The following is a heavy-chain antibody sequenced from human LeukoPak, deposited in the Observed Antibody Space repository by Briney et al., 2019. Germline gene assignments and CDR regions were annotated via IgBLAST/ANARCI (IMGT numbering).Heavy chain of an antibody. Sequence: GASVKVSCKASGYTFTSYGISWVRQAPGQGLEWMGWISAYNGNTNYAQKLQGRVTITRDTSASTAYMELSSLRSEDTAVYYCARESPQRSGYSYPHWGQGTLVTVSS. V-gene: IGHV1-18*01. CDR2: ISAYNGNT. CDR3: ARESPQRSGYSYPH. D-gene: IGHD5-18*01. J-gene: IGHJ4*02. CDR1: GYTFTSYG.